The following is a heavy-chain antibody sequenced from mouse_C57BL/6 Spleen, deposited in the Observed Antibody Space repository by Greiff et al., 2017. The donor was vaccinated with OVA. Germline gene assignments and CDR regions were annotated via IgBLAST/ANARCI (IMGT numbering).Heavy chain of an antibody. J-gene: IGHJ2*01. Sequence: VQLQQSGAELVRPGASVKLSCTASGFNIKDYYMPWVKQSPEQGLEWIGKIDPEDGDTEYAPTFQGRATISADTASNTAYLQLSSLTSEDTAGYNYTTDDGYYVGYWGQGTTLTVSS. CDR1: GFNIKDYY. V-gene: IGHV14-1*01. CDR2: IDPEDGDT. CDR3: TTDDGYYVGY. D-gene: IGHD2-3*01.